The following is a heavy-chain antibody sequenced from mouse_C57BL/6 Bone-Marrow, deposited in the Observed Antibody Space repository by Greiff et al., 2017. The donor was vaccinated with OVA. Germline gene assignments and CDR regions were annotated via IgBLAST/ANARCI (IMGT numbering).Heavy chain of an antibody. CDR2: IDPETGGT. CDR3: TCMITRYFDV. J-gene: IGHJ1*03. D-gene: IGHD2-4*01. V-gene: IGHV1-15*01. CDR1: GYTFTDYE. Sequence: VQLQQSGAELVRPGASVTLSCKASGYTFTDYEMHWVKQTPVHGLEWIGAIDPETGGTAYNQKFKGKAILTADKSSSTAYMELRSLTSEDSAVYYCTCMITRYFDVWGTGTTVTVSS.